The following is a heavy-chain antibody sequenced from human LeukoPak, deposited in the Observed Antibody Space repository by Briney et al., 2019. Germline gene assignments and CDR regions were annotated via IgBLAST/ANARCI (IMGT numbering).Heavy chain of an antibody. CDR2: IIPIFGTA. J-gene: IGHJ5*02. CDR1: GGTFSSYA. V-gene: IGHV1-69*01. CDR3: ARDLDHDILTGYFVS. D-gene: IGHD3-9*01. Sequence: ASVKVSCKASGGTFSSYAISWVRQAPVQGLEWMGGIIPIFGTANYAQKFQGRVTITADESTSTAYMELSSLRSEDTAVYYCARDLDHDILTGYFVSWGQGTLVTVSS.